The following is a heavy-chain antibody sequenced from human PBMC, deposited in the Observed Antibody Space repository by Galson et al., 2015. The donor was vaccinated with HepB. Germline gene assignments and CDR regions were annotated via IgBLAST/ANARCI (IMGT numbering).Heavy chain of an antibody. D-gene: IGHD2-2*03. CDR3: ARAGGYCSSTSCLPPGYYYGMDV. CDR1: GGTFSSYA. CDR2: IIPIFGIA. Sequence: SVKVSCKASGGTFSSYAISWVRQAPGQGLEWMGGIIPIFGIANYAQKFQGRVTITADKSTSTAYMELSSLRSEDTAVYYCARAGGYCSSTSCLPPGYYYGMDVWGQGTTVTVSS. J-gene: IGHJ6*02. V-gene: IGHV1-69*10.